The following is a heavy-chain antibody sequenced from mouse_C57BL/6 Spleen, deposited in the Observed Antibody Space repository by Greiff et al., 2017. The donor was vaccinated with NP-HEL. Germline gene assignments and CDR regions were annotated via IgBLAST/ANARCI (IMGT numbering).Heavy chain of an antibody. Sequence: QVQLKESGAELARPGASVKMSCKASGYTFTSYTMHWVKQRPGQGLEWIGYINPSSGYTKYNQKFKDKATLTADKSSSTAYMQLSSLTSEDSAVYYCASETGRGFAYWGQGTLVTVSA. CDR2: INPSSGYT. V-gene: IGHV1-4*01. CDR3: ASETGRGFAY. CDR1: GYTFTSYT. J-gene: IGHJ3*01. D-gene: IGHD4-1*01.